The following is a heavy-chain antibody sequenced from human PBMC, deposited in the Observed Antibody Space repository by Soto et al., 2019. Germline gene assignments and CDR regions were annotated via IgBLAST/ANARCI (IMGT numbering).Heavy chain of an antibody. V-gene: IGHV3-64*01. CDR3: ARAATFNAYDV. D-gene: IGHD6-13*01. CDR2: ISNNGGNT. J-gene: IGHJ3*01. CDR1: GFTFSSFA. Sequence: EVQLVESGGGLVQPGGSLRLSCAAAGFTFSSFAMHWVRQAPGKGLKYVAAISNNGGNTYYVNSVKGRFTISRDDSQIMVYLQMGSLRTEDMAVYYCARAATFNAYDVWGQGTMVTVSS.